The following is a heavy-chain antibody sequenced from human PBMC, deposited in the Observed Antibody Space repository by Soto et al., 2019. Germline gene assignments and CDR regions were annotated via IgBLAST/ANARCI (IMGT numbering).Heavy chain of an antibody. CDR3: ARDKLYSSARGNFDP. Sequence: QVQLVQSGAEVKKPGASVKVSCKASGYTFTGYYMHWVRQAPGQGLEWMGWINPNSGGTNYAQKFQGRVTMTRDTSISTAYMELSRLRSDDMAVYYCARDKLYSSARGNFDPWGQGTLVTVSS. D-gene: IGHD6-19*01. J-gene: IGHJ5*02. CDR2: INPNSGGT. CDR1: GYTFTGYY. V-gene: IGHV1-2*02.